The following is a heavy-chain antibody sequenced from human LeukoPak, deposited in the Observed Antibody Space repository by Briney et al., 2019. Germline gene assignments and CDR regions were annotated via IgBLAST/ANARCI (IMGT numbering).Heavy chain of an antibody. CDR2: ISSSGSTI. CDR3: ASGILTGYYRGDAFDI. CDR1: GFTFSSYE. D-gene: IGHD3-9*01. Sequence: GGSLRLSCAASGFTFSSYEMNWVRQAPGKGLEWVSYISSSGSTIYYADSVKGRFTISRDNAKNSLYLQMSSLRAEDTAVYYCASGILTGYYRGDAFDIWGQGTMVTVSS. J-gene: IGHJ3*02. V-gene: IGHV3-48*03.